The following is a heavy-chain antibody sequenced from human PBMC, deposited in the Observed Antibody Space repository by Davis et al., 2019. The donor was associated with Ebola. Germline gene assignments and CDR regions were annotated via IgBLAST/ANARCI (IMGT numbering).Heavy chain of an antibody. CDR3: AREGGAGYSSSWYFDY. D-gene: IGHD6-13*01. J-gene: IGHJ4*02. CDR1: GGSISSSNW. CDR2: IYHSGST. Sequence: PQTLSLTLSVPGGSISSSNWWSWVRQPPGKGLEWIGEIYHSGSTNYNPSLKSQVTISVDKSKNQFSLKLSSVTAADTAVYYCAREGGAGYSSSWYFDYWGQGTLVTVSS. V-gene: IGHV4-4*03.